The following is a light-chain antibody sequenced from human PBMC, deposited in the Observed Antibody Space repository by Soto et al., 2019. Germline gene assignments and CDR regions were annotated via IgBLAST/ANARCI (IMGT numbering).Light chain of an antibody. V-gene: IGLV2-23*02. CDR1: SGDVGSYYL. J-gene: IGLJ2*01. Sequence: QSALTQSASVSGSPGQSITISCTGTSGDVGSYYLVSWYQQHPGKAPKLMIYEVSKRPSGISNRFSGSKSGSTASLTISGLQAEDEADYYCCSYAGSSTVVFGGGTKLTVL. CDR2: EVS. CDR3: CSYAGSSTVV.